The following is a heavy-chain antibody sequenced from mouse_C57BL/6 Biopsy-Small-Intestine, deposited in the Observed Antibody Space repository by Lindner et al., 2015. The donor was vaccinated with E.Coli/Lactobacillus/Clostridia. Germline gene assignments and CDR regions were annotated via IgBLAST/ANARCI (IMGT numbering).Heavy chain of an antibody. D-gene: IGHD2-1*01. CDR2: ISSGSSTI. V-gene: IGHV5-17*01. J-gene: IGHJ4*01. CDR1: GFTFSDYG. Sequence: VQLQESGGGLVKPGGSLKLSCAASGFTFSDYGMHWVRQAPEKGLEWVAYISSGSSTIYYADTVKGRFTISRDNAKNTLFLQMTSLRSEDTAMYYCAIYYGNLGSAMDYWGQGTSVTVSS. CDR3: AIYYGNLGSAMDY.